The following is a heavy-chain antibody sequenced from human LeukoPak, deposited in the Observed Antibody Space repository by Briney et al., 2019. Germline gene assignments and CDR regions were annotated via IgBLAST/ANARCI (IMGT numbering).Heavy chain of an antibody. CDR3: ARSFVTVAYFDY. D-gene: IGHD4-23*01. V-gene: IGHV3-7*01. CDR1: GFTFSIYW. CDR2: INQDGSEK. J-gene: IGHJ4*02. Sequence: GGSLRLSCAASGFTFSIYWMSWVRQAPGKGLEWVANINQDGSEKYYVDSVEGRFTISRDNAKNSLYLQMNSLRAEDTAVYYCARSFVTVAYFDYWGQGTLVTVSS.